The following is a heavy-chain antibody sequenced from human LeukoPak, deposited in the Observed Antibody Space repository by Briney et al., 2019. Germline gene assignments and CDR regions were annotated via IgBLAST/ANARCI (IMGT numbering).Heavy chain of an antibody. D-gene: IGHD4-17*01. J-gene: IGHJ4*02. CDR2: IYYSGST. CDR1: GGSISSYY. V-gene: IGHV4-59*01. CDR3: ATTSGDYAFDY. Sequence: SETLSLTCTVSGGSISSYYWSWIRQPPGKGLELIGYIYYSGSTNYNPSLKSRVTISVDTSKNQFSLKLSSVTAADTAVYYCATTSGDYAFDYWGQGTLVTGSS.